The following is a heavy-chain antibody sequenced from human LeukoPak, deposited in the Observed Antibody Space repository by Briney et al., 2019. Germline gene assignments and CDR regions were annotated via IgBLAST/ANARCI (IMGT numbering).Heavy chain of an antibody. D-gene: IGHD6-19*01. Sequence: SETLSLTCTVSGGSISSSSYYWGWIRQPPGKGLEWIGSIYYSGSTYYNPSLKSRVTISVDTSKNQFSLKLSSVTAADTAVYYCARVGGGSGWTSYWGQGTLVTVFS. J-gene: IGHJ4*02. V-gene: IGHV4-39*07. CDR2: IYYSGST. CDR1: GGSISSSSYY. CDR3: ARVGGGSGWTSY.